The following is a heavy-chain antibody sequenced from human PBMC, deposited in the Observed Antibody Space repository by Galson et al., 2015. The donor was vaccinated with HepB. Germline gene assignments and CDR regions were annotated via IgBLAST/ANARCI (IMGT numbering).Heavy chain of an antibody. CDR2: IWYDGSNK. V-gene: IGHV3-33*06. CDR1: GFTFSSYG. CDR3: AKDEGENSSGWYSDWLAPQYYYYGMDV. D-gene: IGHD6-19*01. J-gene: IGHJ6*02. Sequence: SLRLSCAASGFTFSSYGMHWVRQAPGKGLEWVAVIWYDGSNKYYADSVKGRFTISRDNSKNTLYLQMNSLRAEDTAVYYCAKDEGENSSGWYSDWLAPQYYYYGMDVWGQGTTVTVSS.